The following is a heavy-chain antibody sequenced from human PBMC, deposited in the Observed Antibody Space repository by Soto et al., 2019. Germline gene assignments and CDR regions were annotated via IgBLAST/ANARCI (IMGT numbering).Heavy chain of an antibody. CDR1: GFTFNTFA. V-gene: IGHV3-23*01. CDR3: ARDRGGALDS. CDR2: LSGSGSLS. D-gene: IGHD2-15*01. J-gene: IGHJ4*02. Sequence: EVLLLESGGGLVQPGGSLRLSCAASGFTFNTFAMTWVRQAPGKGLEWVSALSGSGSLSYYADSEKGRFTISRDNSKNTMYLQMNNLSVDETAVYFFARDRGGALDSWGQGTLVTVSS.